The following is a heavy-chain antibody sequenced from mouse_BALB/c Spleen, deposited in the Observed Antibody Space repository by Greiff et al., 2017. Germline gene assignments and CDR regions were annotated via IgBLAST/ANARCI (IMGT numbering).Heavy chain of an antibody. CDR3: ARDGYSPHWYAMDY. D-gene: IGHD2-3*01. J-gene: IGHJ4*01. Sequence: EVQGVESGGGLVQPGGSLRLSCATSGFTFTDYYMSWVRQPPGKALEWLGFIRNKANGYTTEYSASVKGRFTISRDNSQSILYLQMNTLRAEDSATYYCARDGYSPHWYAMDYWGQGTSVTVSS. CDR1: GFTFTDYY. V-gene: IGHV7-3*02. CDR2: IRNKANGYTT.